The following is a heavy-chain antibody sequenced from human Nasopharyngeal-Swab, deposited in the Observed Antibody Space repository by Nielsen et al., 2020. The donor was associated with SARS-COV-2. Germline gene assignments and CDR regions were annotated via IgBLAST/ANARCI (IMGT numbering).Heavy chain of an antibody. J-gene: IGHJ4*02. CDR1: GFSLNTSGMC. V-gene: IGHV2-70*01. CDR2: IDWDEDK. Sequence: SGPTLVQPPPTLTLTCTFSGFSLNTSGMCLTWIRQPPGKALEWLALIDWDEDKYYSTSLKTRLTISKDTSKNQVVLTMTNMDQADTATYYCARNPPRGSCFDFWGQGILVTVSS. CDR3: ARNPPRGSCFDF. D-gene: IGHD3-10*01.